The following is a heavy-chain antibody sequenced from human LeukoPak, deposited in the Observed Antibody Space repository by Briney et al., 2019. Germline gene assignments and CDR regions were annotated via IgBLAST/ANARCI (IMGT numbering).Heavy chain of an antibody. Sequence: RASVKVSCKASGGTFSSYGISWVRQAPGQGLEWMGGIIPIFGTANYAQKLQGRVTITADESTSIVYMELSSLRSDDTAVYYCARDLWVGYCSSTSCHTGFDPWGQGTLVTVSS. CDR2: IIPIFGTA. CDR3: ARDLWVGYCSSTSCHTGFDP. V-gene: IGHV1-69*13. J-gene: IGHJ5*02. D-gene: IGHD2-2*02. CDR1: GGTFSSYG.